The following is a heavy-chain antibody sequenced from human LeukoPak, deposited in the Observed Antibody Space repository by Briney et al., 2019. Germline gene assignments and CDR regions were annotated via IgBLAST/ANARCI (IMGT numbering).Heavy chain of an antibody. Sequence: SQTLSLTCTVSGGSISSGGYSWNWIRQPPGKGLEWIGDIYHSGSTYYNPSLKSRVTISVDRSKSQFSLNLTSVSAADTAVYYCARSHRIVGGRKARDSASDIWGQGTVVTVSS. CDR1: GGSISSGGYS. V-gene: IGHV4-30-2*01. CDR3: ARSHRIVGGRKARDSASDI. J-gene: IGHJ3*02. CDR2: IYHSGST. D-gene: IGHD1-26*01.